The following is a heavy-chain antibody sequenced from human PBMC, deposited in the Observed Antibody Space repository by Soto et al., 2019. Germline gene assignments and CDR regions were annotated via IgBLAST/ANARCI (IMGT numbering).Heavy chain of an antibody. CDR1: GYTFTSYG. CDR3: ERVHVGPADY. CDR2: ISAYNGNT. J-gene: IGHJ4*02. Sequence: QVQLVQSGAGEKKPGASVKVSCKASGYTFTSYGISWVRQAPGQGLEWLGWISAYNGNTNYAQKLQDRVTMTRDTSTSTAYMALRSLRSDDTAVYYCERVHVGPADYCGQGTLVTFSS. V-gene: IGHV1-18*01.